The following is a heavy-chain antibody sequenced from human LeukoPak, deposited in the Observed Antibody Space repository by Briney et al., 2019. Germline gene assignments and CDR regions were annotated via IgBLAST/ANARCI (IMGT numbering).Heavy chain of an antibody. V-gene: IGHV3-7*03. D-gene: IGHD3-3*01. J-gene: IGHJ3*02. Sequence: GGSLRLSCAASGFTFSSYWMSWVRQAPGKGLEWVANIKQDGSEKNYVDSVKGRFTISRDNAKNSLYLQMNSLRAEDMALYYCAKGSFGVVINDAFDIWGQGTMVTVSS. CDR3: AKGSFGVVINDAFDI. CDR1: GFTFSSYW. CDR2: IKQDGSEK.